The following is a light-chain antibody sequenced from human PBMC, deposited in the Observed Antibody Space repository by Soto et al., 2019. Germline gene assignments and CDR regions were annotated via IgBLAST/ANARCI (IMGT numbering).Light chain of an antibody. V-gene: IGLV4-60*02. CDR2: LEDRGSY. CDR3: ETWDSNTVI. J-gene: IGLJ2*01. CDR1: SGHSSYI. Sequence: QSVLTQSSSASASLGSSVKLTCTLSSGHSSYIISWHQQQPGKAPRYWMKLEDRGSYNKGSGVPDRFSGSSSGADRYLTISNLQFEDEADYYCETWDSNTVIFGGGTKLTVL.